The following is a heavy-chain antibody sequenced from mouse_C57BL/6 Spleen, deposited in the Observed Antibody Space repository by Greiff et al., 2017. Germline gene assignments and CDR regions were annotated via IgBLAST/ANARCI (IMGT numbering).Heavy chain of an antibody. J-gene: IGHJ2*01. V-gene: IGHV2-9-1*01. CDR2: IWTGGGT. CDR3: ARNYYGSSYYFDY. CDR1: GFSLTSYA. Sequence: QVHVKQSGPGLVAPSQSLSITCTVSGFSLTSYAISWVRQPPGKGLEWLGVIWTGGGTNYNSAIKSRLSISKDNSKSQVFLKMNSLQTDDTSRYNCARNYYGSSYYFDYWGQGTTLTVSS. D-gene: IGHD1-1*01.